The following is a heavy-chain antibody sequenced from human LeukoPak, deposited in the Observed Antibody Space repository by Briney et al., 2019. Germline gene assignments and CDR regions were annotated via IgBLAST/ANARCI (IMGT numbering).Heavy chain of an antibody. CDR1: GFTFSSYA. J-gene: IGHJ4*02. V-gene: IGHV3-23*01. CDR3: ARDPSDYGGNPGLIDY. D-gene: IGHD4-23*01. CDR2: ISGSGDTT. Sequence: PGGSLRLSCAASGFTFSSYAMSWVRQAPGKGLEWVSTISGSGDTTYYADSVKGRFTISRDKSKNTLYLQMNSLRAEDTAVYYCARDPSDYGGNPGLIDYWGQGTLVTVSS.